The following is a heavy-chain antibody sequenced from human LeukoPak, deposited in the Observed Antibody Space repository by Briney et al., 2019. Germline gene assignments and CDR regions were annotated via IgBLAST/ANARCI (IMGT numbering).Heavy chain of an antibody. D-gene: IGHD2-8*01. CDR3: ARGDGVSTINDAFDI. J-gene: IGHJ3*02. V-gene: IGHV3-30-3*01. CDR1: GFTFSSYA. CDR2: ISYDGSNK. Sequence: PGGSLRLSCAASGFTFSSYAMHWVRQAPGKGLEWVAVISYDGSNKYYADSVKGRFTISRDNSKSTLYLQMNSLRAEDTAVYYCARGDGVSTINDAFDIWGQGTMVTVSS.